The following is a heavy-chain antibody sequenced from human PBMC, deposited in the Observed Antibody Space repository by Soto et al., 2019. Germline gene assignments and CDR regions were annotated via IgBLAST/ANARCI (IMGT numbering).Heavy chain of an antibody. CDR1: GGSISSGGYY. CDR2: IYYSGST. CDR3: ARALTLYDYVWGRKNYFDY. D-gene: IGHD3-16*01. V-gene: IGHV4-31*03. Sequence: SETLSLTCTVSGGSISSGGYYWSWIRQHPGKGLEWIGYIYYSGSTYYNPSLKRRVTISVDTSKNQFSLKLSSVTAADTAVYYCARALTLYDYVWGRKNYFDYWGQGTLVTVSS. J-gene: IGHJ4*02.